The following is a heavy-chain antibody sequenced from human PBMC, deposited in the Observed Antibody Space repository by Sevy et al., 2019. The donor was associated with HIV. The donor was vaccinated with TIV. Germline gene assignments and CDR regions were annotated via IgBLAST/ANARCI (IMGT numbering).Heavy chain of an antibody. J-gene: IGHJ5*02. CDR3: ARLTSSGWDKDNWFDP. CDR2: IYYSGRT. V-gene: IGHV4-31*03. D-gene: IGHD6-19*01. CDR1: GGSVSSGGYY. Sequence: SETLSLTCTVSGGSVSSGGYYWSWIRQHPGKGLEWIGYIYYSGRTYYNPSLKSRVTISVDTSKNQFSLKLSSVTAADTAVYYCARLTSSGWDKDNWFDPWGQGTLVTVSS.